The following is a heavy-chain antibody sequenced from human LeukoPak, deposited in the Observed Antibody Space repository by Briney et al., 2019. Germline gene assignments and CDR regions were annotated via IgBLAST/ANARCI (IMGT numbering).Heavy chain of an antibody. CDR1: GYTFASYA. D-gene: IGHD3-10*01. V-gene: IGHV1-18*01. CDR3: AGVSGYGDAFEI. J-gene: IGHJ3*02. Sequence: ASVKVSCKASGYTFASYAISWVRQAPGQGLEWMGWISPYNGNTNYVQKFQGRVTITTDTSTSTAYMDLRSLRSDDTAVYYCAGVSGYGDAFEIWGQGTMVTVSS. CDR2: ISPYNGNT.